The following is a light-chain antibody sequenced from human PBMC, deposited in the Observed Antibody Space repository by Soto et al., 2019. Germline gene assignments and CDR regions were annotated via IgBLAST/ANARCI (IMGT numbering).Light chain of an antibody. CDR1: SSDVGAYNY. V-gene: IGLV2-14*03. CDR3: SSFAGSRVLV. Sequence: QSDLTQPASVSGSPGQSITISCTGTSSDVGAYNYVYWYQQHPGKTPKLIIYEVSDRPSGVSNRFSGSKSGNTASLTISGLQAEDEADYYCSSFAGSRVLVFGGGTKLTVL. CDR2: EVS. J-gene: IGLJ2*01.